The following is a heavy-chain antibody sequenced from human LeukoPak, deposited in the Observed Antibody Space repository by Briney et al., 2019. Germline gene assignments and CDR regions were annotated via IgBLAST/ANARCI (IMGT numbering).Heavy chain of an antibody. J-gene: IGHJ4*02. CDR1: GFTFSSYG. CDR3: ASRSPALDY. D-gene: IGHD2-2*01. CDR2: IWYDGSNK. V-gene: IGHV3-33*01. Sequence: GGSLRLSCAASGFTFSSYGMHWVRQAPGKGLEWVAVIWYDGSNKYYADSVKGRFTISRDNSKNTLYLQMNSLRADDTAVHYCASRSPALDYWGQGTLVTVSS.